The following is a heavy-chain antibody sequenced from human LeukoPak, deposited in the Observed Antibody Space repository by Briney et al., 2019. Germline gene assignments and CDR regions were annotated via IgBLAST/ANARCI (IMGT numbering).Heavy chain of an antibody. V-gene: IGHV1-69*13. D-gene: IGHD1-26*01. J-gene: IGHJ4*02. CDR1: GGTFSSYA. Sequence: ASEKVSCKASGGTFSSYAISWVRQAPGQGLEWMGGIIPIFGTANYAQKFQGRVTITADESTSTAYMELSSLRSEDTAVYYCAKEGEWELLLDYWGQGTLVTVSS. CDR3: AKEGEWELLLDY. CDR2: IIPIFGTA.